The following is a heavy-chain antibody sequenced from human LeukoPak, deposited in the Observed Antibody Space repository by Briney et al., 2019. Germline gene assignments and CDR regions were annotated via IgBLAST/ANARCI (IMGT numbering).Heavy chain of an antibody. J-gene: IGHJ4*02. CDR1: GGSISSYY. D-gene: IGHD6-6*01. CDR3: ARRHVQYTSSSDPYYFDY. CDR2: LDYSGST. Sequence: SETLSLTCTVSGGSISSYYWTWIRQLPGKGLEWIGYLDYSGSTNYNPSLKSRDTISVDTSKNQFSLKLSSVTAADTAVYYCARRHVQYTSSSDPYYFDYWGQGTLVTVSS. V-gene: IGHV4-59*01.